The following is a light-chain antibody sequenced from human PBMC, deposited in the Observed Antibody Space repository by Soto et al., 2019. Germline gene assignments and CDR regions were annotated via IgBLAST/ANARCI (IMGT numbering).Light chain of an antibody. CDR2: GAS. Sequence: IDMAHCPATLYVSPREKKTNSCRAIQSVSSNLAWYQQKPGQAPRLLIYGASTRATGIPARFSGSGSGTEFTLTISSLQSEDFAVYYCQQYNNWPHGTFGQGTKVDIK. J-gene: IGKJ1*01. CDR3: QQYNNWPHGT. CDR1: QSVSSN. V-gene: IGKV3-15*01.